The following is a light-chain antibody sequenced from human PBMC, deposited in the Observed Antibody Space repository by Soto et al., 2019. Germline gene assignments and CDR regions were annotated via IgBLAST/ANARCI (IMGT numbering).Light chain of an antibody. V-gene: IGKV1-5*03. J-gene: IGKJ2*01. CDR1: QSVSSW. CDR3: QQYNSYSPLMYT. CDR2: KAT. Sequence: DIQMTQSPSTLSASVGDRVTITCRASQSVSSWLAWYQQKPGKAPKLLIYKATSLESGVPLRFSGSGSGTEFTLTISSLQPDDFATYYCQQYNSYSPLMYTFGQGTKLEIK.